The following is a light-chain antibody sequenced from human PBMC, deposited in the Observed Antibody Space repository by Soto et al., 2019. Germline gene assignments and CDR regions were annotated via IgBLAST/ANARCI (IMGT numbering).Light chain of an antibody. CDR1: SSVVGGYNY. CDR3: SSYTSSSTYV. V-gene: IGLV2-14*01. Sequence: QSALAQPASVSGSPGQSITISCTGTSSVVGGYNYVSWYQQHPGKAPKLMIYDVSNRPSGVSDRFSGSKSGNTASLTISGLQAEDEADYYCSSYTSSSTYVFGGGTKVTVL. CDR2: DVS. J-gene: IGLJ1*01.